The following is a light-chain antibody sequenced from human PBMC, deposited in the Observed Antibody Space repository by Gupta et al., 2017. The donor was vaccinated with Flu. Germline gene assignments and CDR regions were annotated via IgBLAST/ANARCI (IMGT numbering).Light chain of an antibody. J-gene: IGLJ1*01. CDR3: SSYTSSSTPV. V-gene: IGLV2-14*01. CDR2: EVN. Sequence: QSALTQPASVSGSPGQSITISCTGTSSDVGGYSYVSWYQQHPGKAPKLMICEVNNRPSGVSNRFSGSKSGNTASLTISGLQAEDEADYYCSSYTSSSTPVFGTGTKVTVL. CDR1: SSDVGGYSY.